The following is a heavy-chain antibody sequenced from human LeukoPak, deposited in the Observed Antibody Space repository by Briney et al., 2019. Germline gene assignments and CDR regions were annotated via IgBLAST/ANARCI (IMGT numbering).Heavy chain of an antibody. CDR1: GGSISTYY. V-gene: IGHV4-4*07. D-gene: IGHD6-13*01. J-gene: IGHJ4*02. Sequence: NSSETLSLTCTVSGGSISTYYWSWIRQPARKGLEWIGRIYTNENTNYNPSLRSRVTMSVDTSKNQFSLKLSSVPAADPAVYYCARAAAAAGGQYFDYWGQGTLVAVSS. CDR3: ARAAAAAGGQYFDY. CDR2: IYTNENT.